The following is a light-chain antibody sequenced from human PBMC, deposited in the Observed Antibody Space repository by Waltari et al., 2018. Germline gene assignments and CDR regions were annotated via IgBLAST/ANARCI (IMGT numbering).Light chain of an antibody. J-gene: IGKJ4*01. CDR1: QDISNY. CDR3: QQYDNLTLT. Sequence: IQMTQSPSSLSASVGDRVTITCQASQDISNYLNWYQQKPGKAPKLLIYDASNVETGVPARFSGSGSGTDFTFTISSLQPEDIATYYCQQYDNLTLTFGGGTKVEIK. CDR2: DAS. V-gene: IGKV1-33*01.